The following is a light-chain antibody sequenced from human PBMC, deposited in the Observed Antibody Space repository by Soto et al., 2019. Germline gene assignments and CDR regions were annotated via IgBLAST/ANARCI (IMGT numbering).Light chain of an antibody. V-gene: IGKV3-20*01. Sequence: EIVLTQSPGTLSLSPGERATLSCRASQSVSSSYLAWYQHKLGQAPRLLIYGASSRATGTPDRFSGSGSGTDFTLTISRLETEDFAVYYCLQYGSSSWTFGQGTKVDIK. CDR2: GAS. CDR3: LQYGSSSWT. J-gene: IGKJ1*01. CDR1: QSVSSSY.